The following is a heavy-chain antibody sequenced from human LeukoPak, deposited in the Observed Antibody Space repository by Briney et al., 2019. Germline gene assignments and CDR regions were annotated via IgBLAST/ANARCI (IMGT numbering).Heavy chain of an antibody. CDR2: INHSGST. CDR3: ARADYDSSGYYYGY. J-gene: IGHJ4*02. D-gene: IGHD3-22*01. V-gene: IGHV4-34*01. CDR1: GGSFSGYY. Sequence: SETLSLTCAVYGGSFSGYYWSWIRQPPGKGLEWIGEINHSGSTNYNPPLKSRVTISVDTSKNQFSLKLSSVTAADTAVYYCARADYDSSGYYYGYWGQGTLVTVSS.